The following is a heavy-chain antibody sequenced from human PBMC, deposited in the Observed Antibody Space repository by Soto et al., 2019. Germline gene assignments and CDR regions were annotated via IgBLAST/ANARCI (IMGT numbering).Heavy chain of an antibody. D-gene: IGHD6-6*01. CDR3: ARVVVRAARPGYFDY. CDR1: GGTFSSYA. Sequence: SVKVSCKASGGTFSSYAISWVRQAPGQGLEWMGGIIPIFGTANYAQKFQGRVTITADESTSTAYMELSSLRSEDTAVYYCARVVVRAARPGYFDYWGQGTLVTVSS. V-gene: IGHV1-69*13. J-gene: IGHJ4*02. CDR2: IIPIFGTA.